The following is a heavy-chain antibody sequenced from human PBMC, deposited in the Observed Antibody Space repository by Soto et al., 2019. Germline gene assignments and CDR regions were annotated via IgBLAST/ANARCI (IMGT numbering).Heavy chain of an antibody. CDR3: AREGGWVMASRQSDY. CDR2: IWSDGSNI. J-gene: IGHJ4*02. Sequence: QLQLVESGGGVVQPGRSLRLSCAASGFTFSTYGMHWVRQAPGKWLEWVAVIWSDGSNIYYADSVRGRFTSSRDNSKHTLYLQMNSLRAEDTAVYYCAREGGWVMASRQSDYWCQGTLLTVSS. CDR1: GFTFSTYG. V-gene: IGHV3-33*01. D-gene: IGHD2-21*01.